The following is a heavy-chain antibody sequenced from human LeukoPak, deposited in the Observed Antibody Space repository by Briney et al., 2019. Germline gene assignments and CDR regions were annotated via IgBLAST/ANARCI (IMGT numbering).Heavy chain of an antibody. V-gene: IGHV1-69*05. D-gene: IGHD5-18*01. CDR2: IIPIFGTA. CDR1: GGTFSRYA. CDR3: ARGGGYSYGTGFDY. J-gene: IGHJ4*02. Sequence: SVKVSCQASGGTFSRYAISWVRQAPGQGLEWMGVIIPIFGTANYAQKFQGRVTMTTDESTSTAYMELSTLRSEDTAVYYCARGGGYSYGTGFDYWGQGTLVTVPS.